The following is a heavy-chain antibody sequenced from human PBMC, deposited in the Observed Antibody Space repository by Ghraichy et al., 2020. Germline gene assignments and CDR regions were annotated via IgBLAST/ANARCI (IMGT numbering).Heavy chain of an antibody. CDR3: ARGPQDGSGSYSFDY. D-gene: IGHD3-10*01. CDR1: GGSISSDDDY. J-gene: IGHJ4*02. CDR2: SYSSGYT. V-gene: IGHV4-30-4*01. Sequence: SETLSLTCTVSGGSISSDDDYWSWIRQPPGRGLEWIGFSYSSGYTYYKPSLKSRVSISVDTSKNQFSLNLTSVTAADTAVYFCARGPQDGSGSYSFDYWGQGTLVTVSS.